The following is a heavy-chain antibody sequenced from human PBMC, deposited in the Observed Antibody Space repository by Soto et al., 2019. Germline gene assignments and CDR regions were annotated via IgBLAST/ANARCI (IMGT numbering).Heavy chain of an antibody. Sequence: GGSLRLSCSASGFTFSSYAMHWVRQAPGKGLEYVSAISSKGGRTYYAYSVKVRFTISRENSKNKLNLQMRSMRAKVTAVDYFVKESLKGTGGFHYWGQGTLVTVSS. J-gene: IGHJ4*02. CDR1: GFTFSSYA. CDR2: ISSKGGRT. D-gene: IGHD3-10*01. V-gene: IGHV3-64D*06. CDR3: VKESLKGTGGFHY.